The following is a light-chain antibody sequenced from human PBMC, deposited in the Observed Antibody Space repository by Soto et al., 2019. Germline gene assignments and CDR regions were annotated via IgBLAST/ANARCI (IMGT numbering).Light chain of an antibody. J-gene: IGLJ1*01. Sequence: QSVLTQPPSVSGSPGQSVTISCTGTSSDVGSYNRVSWYQQPPGTAPKLMIYDVSNRPSGVPDRFSGSKSGNTASLTISGLQAEDEADYYCSSYKSSITYVFGTGNKVTVL. CDR3: SSYKSSITYV. CDR1: SSDVGSYNR. V-gene: IGLV2-18*02. CDR2: DVS.